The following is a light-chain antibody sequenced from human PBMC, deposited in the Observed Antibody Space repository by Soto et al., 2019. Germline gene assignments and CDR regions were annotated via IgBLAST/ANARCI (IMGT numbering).Light chain of an antibody. Sequence: ILMTQSPSSLSAFVGDRVTITCRASQDIGNSLAWYQQKPGKVPKLLIYAASTLQSGVPSRFIGSGSGTDFTLTISSLQPEDVATYYCQKCKVAPFTFGGGTKVDIK. CDR1: QDIGNS. V-gene: IGKV1-27*01. CDR2: AAS. J-gene: IGKJ4*01. CDR3: QKCKVAPFT.